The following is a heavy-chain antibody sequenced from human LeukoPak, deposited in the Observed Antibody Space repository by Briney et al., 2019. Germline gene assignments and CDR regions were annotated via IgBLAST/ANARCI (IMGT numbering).Heavy chain of an antibody. CDR2: IIPIFGTA. Sequence: SVKVSCKASGGTFSNYAISWVRQAPGQGLEWMGVIIPIFGTANYAQKFQGRVTITTEESTSTAYMELSRLRSDDTAVYYCAGLPLRNWFDPWGQGTLVTVSS. D-gene: IGHD3-16*01. V-gene: IGHV1-69*05. CDR3: AGLPLRNWFDP. CDR1: GGTFSNYA. J-gene: IGHJ5*02.